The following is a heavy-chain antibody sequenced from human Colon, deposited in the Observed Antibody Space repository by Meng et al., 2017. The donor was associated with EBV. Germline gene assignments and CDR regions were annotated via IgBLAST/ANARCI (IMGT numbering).Heavy chain of an antibody. CDR2: INHSGST. D-gene: IGHD1-26*01. Sequence: LRRQQWDAGLLKPSGTLSLTCAVYGGSFSGYYWSWIRQPPEKGLEWSGEINHSGSTNYNPSLKSRVTISVDTSKKQFSLKLSSVTAADTAVYYCARGPGGSYYLYYFDYWGQGTLVTVSS. CDR1: GGSFSGYY. J-gene: IGHJ4*02. CDR3: ARGPGGSYYLYYFDY. V-gene: IGHV4-34*01.